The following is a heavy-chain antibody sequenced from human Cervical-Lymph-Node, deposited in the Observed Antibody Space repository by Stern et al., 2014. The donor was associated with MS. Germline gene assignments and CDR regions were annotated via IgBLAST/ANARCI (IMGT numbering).Heavy chain of an antibody. CDR1: GFTFSSYG. D-gene: IGHD1-26*01. J-gene: IGHJ6*02. V-gene: IGHV3-30*18. CDR2: ISYDGSNK. Sequence: QVQLVESGGGVVQPGRSLRLSCAASGFTFSSYGMHWVRPAPGKGLEWVAVISYDGSNKYYADSVKGRFTISRDNSKNTLYLQMNSLRAEDTAVYYCAKDLGGSYYHYYYGMDVWGQGTTVTVSS. CDR3: AKDLGGSYYHYYYGMDV.